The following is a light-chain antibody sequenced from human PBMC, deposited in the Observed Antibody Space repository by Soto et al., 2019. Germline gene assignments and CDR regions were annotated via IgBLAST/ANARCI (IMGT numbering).Light chain of an antibody. V-gene: IGKV1-39*01. Sequence: DIQMTQSPSSLSTSVGDSVTITCRASQSISSYLNWYQQKPGKAPKLLIYAASSLQSGVPSRFSGSGSGTAFTLTISSLQPEALATYYCQQSYSTPLTFGGGTKVEIK. J-gene: IGKJ4*01. CDR1: QSISSY. CDR2: AAS. CDR3: QQSYSTPLT.